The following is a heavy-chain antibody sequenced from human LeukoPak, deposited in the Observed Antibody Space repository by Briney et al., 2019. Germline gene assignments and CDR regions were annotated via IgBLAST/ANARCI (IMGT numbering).Heavy chain of an antibody. J-gene: IGHJ6*03. CDR2: IDPNRGGT. CDR3: ARDPKNTYYLDV. V-gene: IGHV1-2*02. Sequence: GASVKVSCKASGYTFTGYYLHWVRQAPGQGLEWMGWIDPNRGGTNYAQKFRGQVTMTRDTSISTAYMELSRLTSDDTAVYYCARDPKNTYYLDVWGKGTTVTVSS. CDR1: GYTFTGYY.